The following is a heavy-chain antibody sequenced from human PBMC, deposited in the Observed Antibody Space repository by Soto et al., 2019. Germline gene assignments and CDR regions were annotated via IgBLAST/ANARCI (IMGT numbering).Heavy chain of an antibody. CDR2: IHPGKSDT. J-gene: IGHJ4*02. V-gene: IGHV5-51*01. Sequence: GESLKISSKGSGYSFGNYWIAWVRQRPGKGLEWMGIIHPGKSDTRYSPSFEGQVTISADNSISTAHLQWSTLQASDSATYYCARKIAETGSGFDYWGQGTLVTVSS. CDR3: ARKIAETGSGFDY. D-gene: IGHD6-13*01. CDR1: GYSFGNYW.